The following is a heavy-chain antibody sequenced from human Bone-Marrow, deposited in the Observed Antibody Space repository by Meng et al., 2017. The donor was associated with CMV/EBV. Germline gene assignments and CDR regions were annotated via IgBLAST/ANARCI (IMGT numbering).Heavy chain of an antibody. CDR2: IYPSGST. J-gene: IGHJ4*02. CDR3: ARGGGAFFDYVSGTYRATHFDF. Sequence: SYFWSWIRQPAGKGLEWIGRIYPSGSTNYNPSLKSRITISLDTSKDQFSLKLTSVTAADTAVYYCARGGGAFFDYVSGTYRATHFDFWGPGTLVTVSS. CDR1: SYF. D-gene: IGHD3-16*02. V-gene: IGHV4-4*07.